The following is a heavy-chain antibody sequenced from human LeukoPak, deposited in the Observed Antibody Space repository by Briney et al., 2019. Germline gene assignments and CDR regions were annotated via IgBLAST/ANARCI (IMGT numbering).Heavy chain of an antibody. D-gene: IGHD3-10*01. Sequence: PGGSLRLSCAASGFTVSSNYMSWVRQAPGKGLEWVAVISYDGSKKHYADFVKGRFTISRDNSKNTLYLQMNSLRVEDTAVYYCAKWSVYGSGKYLGRDATWGQGTLVTVSS. J-gene: IGHJ5*02. CDR3: AKWSVYGSGKYLGRDAT. V-gene: IGHV3-30*18. CDR2: ISYDGSKK. CDR1: GFTVSSNY.